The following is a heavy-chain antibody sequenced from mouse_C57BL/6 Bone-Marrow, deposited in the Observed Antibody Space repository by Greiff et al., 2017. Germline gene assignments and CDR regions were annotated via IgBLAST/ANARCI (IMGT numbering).Heavy chain of an antibody. CDR1: GYTFTSYW. J-gene: IGHJ3*01. V-gene: IGHV1-5*01. Sequence: EVKLVESGTVLARPGASVKMSCKTSGYTFTSYWMHWVKQRPGQGLEWIGAIYPGNSDTSYNQKFKGKAKLTAVTSASTAYMELSSLTNEDSAVYYCTRPYYYGSSYPFAYWGQGTLVTVSA. D-gene: IGHD1-1*01. CDR2: IYPGNSDT. CDR3: TRPYYYGSSYPFAY.